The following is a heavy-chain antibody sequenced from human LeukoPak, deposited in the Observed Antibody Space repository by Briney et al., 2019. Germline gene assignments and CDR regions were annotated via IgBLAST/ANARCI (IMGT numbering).Heavy chain of an antibody. CDR1: GFTFSSYS. Sequence: GGSLRLSCAASGFTFSSYSMNWVRQAPGKGLEWVSYISSSSSTIYYEDSVKGRFTISRDNAKNSLYLQMNSLRAEDTAVYYCAREPNYDFWSGYYWVFDYWGQGTLVTVSS. J-gene: IGHJ4*02. D-gene: IGHD3-3*01. CDR2: ISSSSSTI. CDR3: AREPNYDFWSGYYWVFDY. V-gene: IGHV3-48*01.